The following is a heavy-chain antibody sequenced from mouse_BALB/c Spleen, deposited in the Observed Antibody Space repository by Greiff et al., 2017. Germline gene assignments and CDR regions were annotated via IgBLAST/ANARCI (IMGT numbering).Heavy chain of an antibody. Sequence: EVQRVESGAELVKPGASVKLSCTASGFNIKDTYMHWVKQRPEQGLEWIGRIDPANGNTKYDPKFQGKATITADTSSNTAYLQLSSLTSEDTAVYYCARHYYGSSYRYFDYWGQGTTLTVSS. CDR1: GFNIKDTY. CDR2: IDPANGNT. J-gene: IGHJ2*01. V-gene: IGHV14-3*02. D-gene: IGHD1-1*01. CDR3: ARHYYGSSYRYFDY.